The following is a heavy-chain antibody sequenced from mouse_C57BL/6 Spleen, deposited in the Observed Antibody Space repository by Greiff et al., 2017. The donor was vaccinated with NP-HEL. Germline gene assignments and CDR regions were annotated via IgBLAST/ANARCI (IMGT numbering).Heavy chain of an antibody. D-gene: IGHD2-12*01. CDR3: ARRVVSYWYFDV. J-gene: IGHJ1*03. Sequence: VQLQQPGAELVMPGASVKLSCKASGYTFTSYWMHWVKQRPGQGLEWIGEIDPSDSYTNYNQKFKGKFTLTVDKSSSTAYMQLSSLTSEDSAVYYCARRVVSYWYFDVWGTGTTVTVSS. CDR2: IDPSDSYT. V-gene: IGHV1-69*01. CDR1: GYTFTSYW.